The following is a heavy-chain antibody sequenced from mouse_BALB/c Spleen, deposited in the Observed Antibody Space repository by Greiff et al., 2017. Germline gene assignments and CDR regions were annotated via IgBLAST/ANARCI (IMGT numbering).Heavy chain of an antibody. CDR2: ISNLAYSI. Sequence: EVHLVESGGGLVQPGGSRKLSCAASGFTFSDYGMAWVRQAPGKGPEWVAFISNLAYSIYYADTVTGRFTISRENAKNTLYLEMSSLRSEDTAMYYCARGGNSFAMDYWGQGTSVTVSS. CDR3: ARGGNSFAMDY. V-gene: IGHV5-15*02. CDR1: GFTFSDYG. D-gene: IGHD2-1*01. J-gene: IGHJ4*01.